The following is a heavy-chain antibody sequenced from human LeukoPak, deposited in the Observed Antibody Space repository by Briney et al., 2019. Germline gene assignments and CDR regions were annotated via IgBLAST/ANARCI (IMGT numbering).Heavy chain of an antibody. D-gene: IGHD3-3*01. CDR2: ISAYNGNT. J-gene: IGHJ4*02. Sequence: ASVKVSCKTSGYTFPTSGISWVRQAPGQGLEWMGWISAYNGNTNYAQKLQGRVTMTTDTSTSTAYMELRSLRFDDTAVYYCARDGGMAYYDFWSGYYTAADYWGQGTLVTVSS. CDR1: GYTFPTSG. V-gene: IGHV1-18*01. CDR3: ARDGGMAYYDFWSGYYTAADY.